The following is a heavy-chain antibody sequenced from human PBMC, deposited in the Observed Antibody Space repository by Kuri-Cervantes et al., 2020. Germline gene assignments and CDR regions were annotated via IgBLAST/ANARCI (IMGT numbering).Heavy chain of an antibody. CDR3: ARGDQGDFDY. CDR1: GFTFSSYS. V-gene: IGHV3-21*01. Sequence: GGSLRLSCAASGFTFSSYSMNWVRQAPGKGLEWVSSISSSSSYIYYADSVKGRFTISRDNAKNTLYLQMNSLRAEDTAVYYCARGDQGDFDYWGQGTLVTVSS. J-gene: IGHJ4*02. CDR2: ISSSSSYI.